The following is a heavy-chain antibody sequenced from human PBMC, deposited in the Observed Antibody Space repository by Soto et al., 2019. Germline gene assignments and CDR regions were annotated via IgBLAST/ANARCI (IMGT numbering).Heavy chain of an antibody. CDR2: LRDSGVSP. CDR3: AKMKSDSYGRNYGMDV. V-gene: IGHV3-23*01. J-gene: IGHJ6*02. Sequence: XGALGLTFAGSGFPVSSYAGSWVRQAPEKELEWVSALRDSGVSPYYADSVKGRFTISRDNSKNTLYLQMDSLRVEDTALYYCAKMKSDSYGRNYGMDVWGQGTTVTVSS. CDR1: GFPVSSYA. D-gene: IGHD5-18*01.